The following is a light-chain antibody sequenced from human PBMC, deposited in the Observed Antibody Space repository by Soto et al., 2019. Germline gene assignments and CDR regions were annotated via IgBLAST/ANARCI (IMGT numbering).Light chain of an antibody. V-gene: IGKV1-39*01. Sequence: DIHMTQSPSSLSASVGDRVTVTCRTSQNIYNYLNWYQQKPGKAPKLLIYAASSVQSGVPLRFSGTGSGTDFTLTISSLQPEDFATYYCEQTYSTPVTFGQGTRLEVK. CDR3: EQTYSTPVT. CDR1: QNIYNY. J-gene: IGKJ5*01. CDR2: AAS.